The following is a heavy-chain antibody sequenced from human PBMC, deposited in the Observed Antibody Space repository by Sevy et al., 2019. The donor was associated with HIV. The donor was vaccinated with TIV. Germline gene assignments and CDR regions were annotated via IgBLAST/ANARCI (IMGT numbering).Heavy chain of an antibody. CDR2: ISYDGSNK. J-gene: IGHJ4*02. Sequence: GGSLRLSCAASGFTFSSYAMHWVRQAPGKGLEWVAVISYDGSNKYYADSVKGGFTISRDNSKNTLYLQMNSLRAEDTALYYCGREPGGGYEGLTSYFDYWGQGTLVTVSS. D-gene: IGHD5-12*01. CDR3: GREPGGGYEGLTSYFDY. V-gene: IGHV3-30-3*01. CDR1: GFTFSSYA.